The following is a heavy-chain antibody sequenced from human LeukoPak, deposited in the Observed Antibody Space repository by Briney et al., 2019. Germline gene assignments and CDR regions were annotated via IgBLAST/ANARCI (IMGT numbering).Heavy chain of an antibody. Sequence: PGGSLRLPCAASGFTFSYYGMHWVRQAAARGLEWVGLIQSDGSNTYSADSVKGRFTISRDNPRNTLHLQMNRLRPEDTAVYYCAKRYCKSATCRSDMDAWGQGTTVTVSS. CDR3: AKRYCKSATCRSDMDA. CDR1: GFTFSYYG. D-gene: IGHD2-15*01. CDR2: IQSDGSNT. J-gene: IGHJ6*02. V-gene: IGHV3-30*02.